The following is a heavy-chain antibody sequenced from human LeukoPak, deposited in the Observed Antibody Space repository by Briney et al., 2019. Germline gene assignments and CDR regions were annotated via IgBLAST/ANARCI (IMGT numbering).Heavy chain of an antibody. CDR3: ARTSSSGYYFRWFAR. J-gene: IGHJ5*02. Sequence: SETLSLTCTVSGGSISSYYWSWIRQPPGKGLEWIGYIYYSGSTNYNPSLKSRVTISVDTSKNQFSLKLSSVTAADTAVYSCARTSSSGYYFRWFARWGQGTLVTVSS. V-gene: IGHV4-59*01. CDR1: GGSISSYY. D-gene: IGHD3-22*01. CDR2: IYYSGST.